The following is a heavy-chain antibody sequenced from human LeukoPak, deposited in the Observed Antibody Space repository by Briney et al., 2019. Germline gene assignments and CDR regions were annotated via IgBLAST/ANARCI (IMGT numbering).Heavy chain of an antibody. D-gene: IGHD6-6*01. Sequence: PSETLSLTCIVSGGSISSSTYFWGWIRQPPGKGLEWIGIISYNGTTYYNPSLKRRVTISVDTSKNQFSLRLNSVTAADTAVYYCARGGSSSDYWGRGTLVTVSS. J-gene: IGHJ4*02. CDR1: GGSISSSTYF. CDR2: ISYNGTT. V-gene: IGHV4-39*07. CDR3: ARGGSSSDY.